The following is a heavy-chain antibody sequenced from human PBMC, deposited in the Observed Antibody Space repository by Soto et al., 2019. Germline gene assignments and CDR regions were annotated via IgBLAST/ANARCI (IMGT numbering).Heavy chain of an antibody. CDR3: ARAVAALYYFDY. CDR1: GGSISSGGYY. V-gene: IGHV4-31*03. Sequence: LSLTCTVSGGSISSGGYYWSWIRQHPGKGLEWIGYIYYSGSTYYNPSLKSRVTISVDTSKNQFSLKLSSVTAADTAVYYCARAVAALYYFDYWGQGTLVTVSS. J-gene: IGHJ4*02. D-gene: IGHD6-13*01. CDR2: IYYSGST.